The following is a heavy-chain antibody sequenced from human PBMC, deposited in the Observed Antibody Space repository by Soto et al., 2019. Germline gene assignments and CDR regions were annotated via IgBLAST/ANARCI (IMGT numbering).Heavy chain of an antibody. CDR3: ASFYDSSGAFDY. J-gene: IGHJ4*02. V-gene: IGHV4-30-2*01. Sequence: SETLSLTCAVAGGSISSGGYSWSWIRQPPGKGLEWIGYIYHSGSTYYNPSLKSRVTISVDRSKNQFSLKLSSVTAADTAVYYCASFYDSSGAFDYWGQGTLVTVSS. CDR2: IYHSGST. D-gene: IGHD3-22*01. CDR1: GGSISSGGYS.